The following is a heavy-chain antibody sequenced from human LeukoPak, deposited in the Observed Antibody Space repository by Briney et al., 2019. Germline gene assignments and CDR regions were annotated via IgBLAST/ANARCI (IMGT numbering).Heavy chain of an antibody. D-gene: IGHD3-3*01. CDR2: ISISGYST. J-gene: IGHJ5*02. Sequence: GGSLRLSCTASGFPFNNYYMSWIRRAPGKGLEWISYISISGYSTYYADSVKGRFTISRDNAKNSLFLQMDNLRPEDTAFYYCAREYDFWSGLYGWFDPWGQGTLVTVSS. CDR3: AREYDFWSGLYGWFDP. CDR1: GFPFNNYY. V-gene: IGHV3-11*04.